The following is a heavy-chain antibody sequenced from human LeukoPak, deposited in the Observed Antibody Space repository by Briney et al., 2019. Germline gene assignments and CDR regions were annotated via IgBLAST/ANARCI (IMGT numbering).Heavy chain of an antibody. V-gene: IGHV1-69*04. Sequence: ASVKVSCKASGGTFSSYAISWVRQAPGQGLEWMGRIIPILGIANYAQKFQGRVTITADKSTSTAYMELSSLRSEDTAVYYCEGGSDYGDYRGVYFDYWGQGTLVTVSS. CDR1: GGTFSSYA. D-gene: IGHD4-17*01. J-gene: IGHJ4*02. CDR2: IIPILGIA. CDR3: EGGSDYGDYRGVYFDY.